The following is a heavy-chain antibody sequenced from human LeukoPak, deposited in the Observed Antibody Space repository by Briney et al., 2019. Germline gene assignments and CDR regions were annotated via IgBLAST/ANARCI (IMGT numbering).Heavy chain of an antibody. CDR1: GFTFSSYG. CDR3: ARELYGDYPPLDY. V-gene: IGHV3-33*01. D-gene: IGHD4-17*01. CDR2: IWYDGSNK. Sequence: GGSLRLSCAASGFTFSSYGMHWVRQAPGKGLEWVAVIWYDGSNKYYADSVRGRFTISRDNSKNTLYLQMNSLRAEDTAVYYCARELYGDYPPLDYWGQGTLVTVSS. J-gene: IGHJ4*02.